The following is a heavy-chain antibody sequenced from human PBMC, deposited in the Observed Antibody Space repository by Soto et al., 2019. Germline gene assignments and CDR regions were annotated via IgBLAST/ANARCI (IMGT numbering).Heavy chain of an antibody. CDR1: GFTFNNAW. CDR2: IKSQTDGGTT. D-gene: IGHD3-3*01. Sequence: GGSLRLSCAVSGFTFNNAWMSWALQTPGKGLEWVGRIKSQTDGGTTEYAAPVKGRFTISRDDSIDTLYLQMNSLKTEDTAVYYCTTYNFWTGSSNYYYMDIWGKGTTVTVSS. V-gene: IGHV3-15*01. J-gene: IGHJ6*03. CDR3: TTYNFWTGSSNYYYMDI.